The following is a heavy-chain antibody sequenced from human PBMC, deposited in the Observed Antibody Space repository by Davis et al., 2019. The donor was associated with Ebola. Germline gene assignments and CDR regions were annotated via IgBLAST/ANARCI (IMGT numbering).Heavy chain of an antibody. CDR1: GDSMTSTNW. Sequence: GSLRLSCAVSGDSMTSTNWWSWVRQPPGKGLEWIGEIYHSGSTNYNPSLKSRVTMSVDKSKNQFSLKLNSVTAADTAVYYCARGTGALTQRFDPWGQGTLVTVSS. V-gene: IGHV4-4*02. D-gene: IGHD3/OR15-3a*01. CDR2: IYHSGST. J-gene: IGHJ5*02. CDR3: ARGTGALTQRFDP.